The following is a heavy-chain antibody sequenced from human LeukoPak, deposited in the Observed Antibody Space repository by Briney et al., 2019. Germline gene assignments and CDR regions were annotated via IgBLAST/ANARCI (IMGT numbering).Heavy chain of an antibody. Sequence: SVKVSCKASGGTFSSYAISWVRQAPGQGLEWMGGIIPIFGTANYAQKFQGRVTITADESTSTAYMELSGLRSEDTAVYYCARLIQPGWFDPWGQGTLVTVSS. V-gene: IGHV1-69*13. D-gene: IGHD2-2*01. J-gene: IGHJ5*02. CDR1: GGTFSSYA. CDR3: ARLIQPGWFDP. CDR2: IIPIFGTA.